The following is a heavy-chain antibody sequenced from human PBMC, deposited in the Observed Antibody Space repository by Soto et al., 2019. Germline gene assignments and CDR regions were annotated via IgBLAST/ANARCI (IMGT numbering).Heavy chain of an antibody. J-gene: IGHJ6*02. D-gene: IGHD2-21*01. Sequence: ASVKVSCKDSGYTFTSYGISWVRQAPGQGLEWMGWISAYNGNTNYAQKLQGRVTMTTDTSTSTAYMELRSLKSDDTAVYYCARVGDPADKYYSYGMDVWGQGTTVTVSS. CDR1: GYTFTSYG. V-gene: IGHV1-18*04. CDR2: ISAYNGNT. CDR3: ARVGDPADKYYSYGMDV.